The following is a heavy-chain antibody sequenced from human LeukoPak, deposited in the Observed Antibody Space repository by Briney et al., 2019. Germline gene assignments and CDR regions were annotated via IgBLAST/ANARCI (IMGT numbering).Heavy chain of an antibody. Sequence: ASVKVSCKASGYTFTYYYMHWVRQAPGQGLEWMGWFNPNSGGTIYAQKFQGRVTMTRDTSISTAYMEVSSLRPDDTAVYYCARDEVGPFDYWGQGTLVTVSS. CDR2: FNPNSGGT. J-gene: IGHJ4*02. CDR3: ARDEVGPFDY. D-gene: IGHD1-26*01. CDR1: GYTFTYYY. V-gene: IGHV1-2*02.